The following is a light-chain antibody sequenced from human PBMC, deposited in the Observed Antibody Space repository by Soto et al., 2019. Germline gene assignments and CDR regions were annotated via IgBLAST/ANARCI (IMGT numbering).Light chain of an antibody. V-gene: IGLV1-51*01. CDR2: DNN. CDR1: SSNIGNNY. Sequence: QSVLTQPPSVSVAPGQKVTISCSGSSSNIGNNYVSWYQQLPGTAPKLLIHDNNNRPSGIPDRFSGSKSGTSATLGITGLQTGDEADYYCGTWDSSLSAVVFGGGTKVTVL. J-gene: IGLJ2*01. CDR3: GTWDSSLSAVV.